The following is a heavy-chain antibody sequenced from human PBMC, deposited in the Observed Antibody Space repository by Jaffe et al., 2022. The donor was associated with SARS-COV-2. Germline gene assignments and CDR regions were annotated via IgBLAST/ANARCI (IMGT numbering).Heavy chain of an antibody. CDR3: ARGYYALDY. J-gene: IGHJ4*02. V-gene: IGHV4-61*01. Sequence: QVQLQESGPGLVKPSETLSLTCTVSSGSVSSDSYYWSWIRQPPGKGLEWIGYIYHSGSTDYNPSLKSRVTVSVDTSKNQFSLKLSSVTTADTAVYYCARGYYALDYWGQGTLVTVSS. CDR1: SGSVSSDSYY. CDR2: IYHSGST. D-gene: IGHD2-2*01.